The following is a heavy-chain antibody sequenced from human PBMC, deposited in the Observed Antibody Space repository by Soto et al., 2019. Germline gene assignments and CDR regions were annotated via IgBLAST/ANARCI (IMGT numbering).Heavy chain of an antibody. D-gene: IGHD2-15*01. Sequence: GGSLRLSCSASGFTFSSYAMHWVRQAPGKGLEYVSAISSNGGSTYYADSVKGRFTISRDNSKNTLYLQMSSLRAEDTAVYYCVKDPERRYCSGGSCLDYWGQGTLVTVSS. CDR1: GFTFSSYA. V-gene: IGHV3-64D*08. CDR2: ISSNGGST. J-gene: IGHJ4*02. CDR3: VKDPERRYCSGGSCLDY.